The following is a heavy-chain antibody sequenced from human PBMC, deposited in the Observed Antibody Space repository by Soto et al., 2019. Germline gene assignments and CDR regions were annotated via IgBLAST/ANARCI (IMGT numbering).Heavy chain of an antibody. J-gene: IGHJ3*01. CDR2: IHSDGSST. D-gene: IGHD1-26*01. CDR1: GFTFSYYW. Sequence: EVQLVESGGGLVRPGGSLRLSCAASGFTFSYYWMHWVRQAPGKGLVWVSRIHSDGSSTTYADFVKGRVIISRDNARKKEELEMKRVRDEDTAVYSCARGDSGAFDLWGQGTVVTVSS. CDR3: ARGDSGAFDL. V-gene: IGHV3-74*01.